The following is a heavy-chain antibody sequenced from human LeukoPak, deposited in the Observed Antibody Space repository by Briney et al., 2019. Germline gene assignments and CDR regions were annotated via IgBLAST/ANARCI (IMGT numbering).Heavy chain of an antibody. Sequence: PGGSLRLSCAASGFTFSSYAMSWVRQAPGKGLEWVSAISGSGGSTYYADSVKGRFTISRDNSKNTLYLQMNSLRAEDTAVYYCATRGGAIPVSGGWGQGTLVTVSS. V-gene: IGHV3-23*01. D-gene: IGHD3-10*01. CDR1: GFTFSSYA. J-gene: IGHJ4*02. CDR2: ISGSGGST. CDR3: ATRGGAIPVSGG.